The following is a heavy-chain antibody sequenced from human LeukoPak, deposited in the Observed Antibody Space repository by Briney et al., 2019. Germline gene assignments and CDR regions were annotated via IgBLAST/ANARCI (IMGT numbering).Heavy chain of an antibody. CDR1: GYTFTSYG. CDR3: ASYKATHARAQDEYSSSCKNYYYYYMDV. CDR2: ISAYNGNT. J-gene: IGHJ6*03. Sequence: AAVTVSFKASGYTFTSYGISWVGQAPGQGLEWMGWISAYNGNTKYAQKLQGRVSMTTDTSTSTGYMELRSLRSDDTAVYYCASYKATHARAQDEYSSSCKNYYYYYMDVWGKGTTVTVSS. V-gene: IGHV1-18*01. D-gene: IGHD6-6*01.